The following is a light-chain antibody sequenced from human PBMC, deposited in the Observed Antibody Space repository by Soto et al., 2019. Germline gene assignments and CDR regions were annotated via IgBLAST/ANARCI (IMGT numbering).Light chain of an antibody. V-gene: IGKV3-15*01. CDR2: AVS. Sequence: EIEMTQSPTTLSGSPGERATFSCRASQTVGSDLAWYQQKPGQAPRLLIYAVSTRATGVPARFSGSGSGTEFTLTISSLQSEDFALYYCQQYHNWPRTFGQGTKV. CDR1: QTVGSD. CDR3: QQYHNWPRT. J-gene: IGKJ1*01.